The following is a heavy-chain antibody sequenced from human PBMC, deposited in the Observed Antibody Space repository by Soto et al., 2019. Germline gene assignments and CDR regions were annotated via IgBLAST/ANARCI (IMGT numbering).Heavy chain of an antibody. CDR1: GFTFSSYG. D-gene: IGHD6-19*01. Sequence: QVQLVESGGVVVQPGRSLRLSCAASGFTFSSYGMNWVRQAPDKGLEWVAVISYDGSNKYYADSVKGRFTISRDNSKNTLYLPMTSLRAEDTAVYYCAKVESGSGWYWCQGTLVTVSS. J-gene: IGHJ4*02. V-gene: IGHV3-30*18. CDR2: ISYDGSNK. CDR3: AKVESGSGWY.